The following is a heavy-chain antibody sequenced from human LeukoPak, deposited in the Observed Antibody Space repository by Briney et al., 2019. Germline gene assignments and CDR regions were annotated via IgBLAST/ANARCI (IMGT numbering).Heavy chain of an antibody. Sequence: PGGSLRLSCAASGFIFSSYAMSWVRQAPGKGLEWVSAISGSGGSTYYADSVKGRFTISRDNSKNTLYLQMNSLRAEDTAVYYCARGGVNTMIVVVITKPIDYWGQGTLVTVSS. CDR3: ARGGVNTMIVVVITKPIDY. D-gene: IGHD3-22*01. V-gene: IGHV3-23*01. J-gene: IGHJ4*02. CDR1: GFIFSSYA. CDR2: ISGSGGST.